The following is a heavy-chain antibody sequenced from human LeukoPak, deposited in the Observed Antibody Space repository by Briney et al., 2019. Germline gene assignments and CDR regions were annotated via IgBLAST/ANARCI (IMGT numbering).Heavy chain of an antibody. CDR3: ARPLGGYDAFDI. Sequence: SETLSLTCAVYGGSFSGYYWSWIRQPPGKGLEWIGYIYYSGSTNYNPSLKSRVTISVDTSKNQFSLKLSSVTAADTAVYYCARPLGGYDAFDIWGQGTMVTVSS. J-gene: IGHJ3*02. CDR1: GGSFSGYY. D-gene: IGHD6-13*01. CDR2: IYYSGST. V-gene: IGHV4-59*01.